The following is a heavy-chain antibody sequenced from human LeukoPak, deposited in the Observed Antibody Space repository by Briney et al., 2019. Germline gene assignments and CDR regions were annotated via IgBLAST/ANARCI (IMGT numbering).Heavy chain of an antibody. D-gene: IGHD6-19*01. CDR2: IYSGGST. CDR3: ASSHLPVAGTRFDY. J-gene: IGHJ4*02. V-gene: IGHV3-66*01. Sequence: GGSLRLSCAASGFTFSSYAMSWVRQAPGKGLEWVSVIYSGGSTYYADSVKGRFTISRDNSKNTLYLQMNSLRAEDAAVYYCASSHLPVAGTRFDYWGQGTLVTVSS. CDR1: GFTFSSYA.